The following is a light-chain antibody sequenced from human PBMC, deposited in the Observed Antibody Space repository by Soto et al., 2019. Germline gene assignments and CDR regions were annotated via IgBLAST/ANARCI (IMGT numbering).Light chain of an antibody. V-gene: IGLV1-47*02. Sequence: QSVLTQPRSSSGTPGQTVSISCSGSRSNIGGNDVYWYQQLPGTAPKLLIQSNNGRPPGVPDRFSGSKSGTIVTLAISGLRSEDEATYYCASWDDTMHGQVFGGGTKLTVL. CDR2: SNN. CDR3: ASWDDTMHGQV. J-gene: IGLJ3*02. CDR1: RSNIGGND.